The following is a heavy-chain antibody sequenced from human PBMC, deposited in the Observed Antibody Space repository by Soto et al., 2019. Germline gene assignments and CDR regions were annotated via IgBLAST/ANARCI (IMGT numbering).Heavy chain of an antibody. D-gene: IGHD1-26*01. CDR3: ASGGAGSGPFTWELPDH. Sequence: QMQLVQSGAEVTKTGSSVTVSCQALGNTFSYRYLHWVRQAPGQALEWMGWIAPFSGDVHYAQKFPERVTLTRDRSINTAYMGMSSLRSEDTAIYFCASGGAGSGPFTWELPDHWGQGTLVTVSS. J-gene: IGHJ4*02. CDR1: GNTFSYRY. V-gene: IGHV1-45*02. CDR2: IAPFSGDV.